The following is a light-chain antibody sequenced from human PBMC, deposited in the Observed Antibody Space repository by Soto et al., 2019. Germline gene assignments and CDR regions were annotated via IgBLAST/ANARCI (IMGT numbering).Light chain of an antibody. J-gene: IGKJ1*01. CDR1: QSISSW. CDR3: QQYNNYSPWT. V-gene: IGKV1-5*03. CDR2: KAS. Sequence: DIQMTQSPSTLSASVGDRVTITCRASQSISSWLAWYQQKPGKAPKLLIYKASNLQSGVPSRFSGSGSGTEFTLTISSLQPDDFASYYCQQYNNYSPWTFGQGTKVDIK.